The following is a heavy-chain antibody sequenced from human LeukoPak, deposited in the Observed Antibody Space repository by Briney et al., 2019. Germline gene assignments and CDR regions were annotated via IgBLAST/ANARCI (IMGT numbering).Heavy chain of an antibody. CDR3: ASHRSSWYGFDP. CDR2: IYSGGST. J-gene: IGHJ5*02. D-gene: IGHD6-13*01. V-gene: IGHV3-53*01. Sequence: GGSLRHSCAASGFTVSSNHMSWVRQAPGKGLEWVSVIYSGGSTYYADSVKGRFTISRDNSKNTLYLQMNSLRAEDTAVYYCASHRSSWYGFDPWGQGTLVTVSS. CDR1: GFTVSSNH.